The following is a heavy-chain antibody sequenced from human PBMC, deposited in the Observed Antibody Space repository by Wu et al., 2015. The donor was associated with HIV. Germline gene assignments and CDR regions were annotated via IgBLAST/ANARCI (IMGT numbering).Heavy chain of an antibody. J-gene: IGHJ4*02. CDR3: ARGLRDILTGYYSAFEY. D-gene: IGHD3-9*01. CDR1: GGTFSTYA. CDR2: VIPVIGTP. V-gene: IGHV1-69*01. Sequence: QVQLVQSGAEVRKPGSSVKVSCKASGGTFSTYAISWVRQAPGQGLEWMGGVIPVIGTPYYAQKFQGRVTLTSDESTTTAYMEVNNLTSEDTAVYYCARGLRDILTGYYSAFEYWGQGSLVTVS.